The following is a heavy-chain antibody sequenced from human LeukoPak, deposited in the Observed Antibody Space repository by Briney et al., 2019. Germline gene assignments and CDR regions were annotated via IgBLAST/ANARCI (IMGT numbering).Heavy chain of an antibody. Sequence: SETLSLTCTVSGGSISSYYWSWIRQPPGKGLEWIGYIYYSGSTNYNPSLKSRVTISVDTSKNQFSLKLSSVTAADTAVYYCARGLDSGSYYLLYWYFDLWGRGTMVTVSS. D-gene: IGHD1-26*01. CDR1: GGSISSYY. CDR2: IYYSGST. CDR3: ARGLDSGSYYLLYWYFDL. V-gene: IGHV4-59*01. J-gene: IGHJ2*01.